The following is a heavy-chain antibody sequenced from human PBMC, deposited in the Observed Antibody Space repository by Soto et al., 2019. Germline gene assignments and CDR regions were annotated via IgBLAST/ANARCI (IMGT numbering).Heavy chain of an antibody. Sequence: PSGTLSLTCTVSGGSISTYYWSWIRQPPGKGLEWIGYIYYSGSTNYNPSLKSRVTISVDTSKNQFSLKLSSVTAADTAVYYCARRSRILGGYSFDYWGQGTRVTVSS. D-gene: IGHD2-15*01. CDR1: GGSISTYY. CDR3: ARRSRILGGYSFDY. V-gene: IGHV4-59*08. CDR2: IYYSGST. J-gene: IGHJ4*02.